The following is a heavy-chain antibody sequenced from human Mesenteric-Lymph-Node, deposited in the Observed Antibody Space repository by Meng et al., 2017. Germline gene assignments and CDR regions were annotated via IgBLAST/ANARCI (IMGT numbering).Heavy chain of an antibody. CDR1: GGSMSSGNYY. CDR3: ASFDHIPRRNYFDY. D-gene: IGHD2-21*01. Sequence: QGQLQQVGAGLLKPSETLSLTCTVSGGSMSSGNYYWSWIRQPPVKGLEWIGYIHHSGSAYYNPSLKSRVSISVDTSKNQFSLNLNSMTAADTAVYYCASFDHIPRRNYFDYWGQGTLVTVSS. J-gene: IGHJ4*02. CDR2: IHHSGSA. V-gene: IGHV4-30-4*01.